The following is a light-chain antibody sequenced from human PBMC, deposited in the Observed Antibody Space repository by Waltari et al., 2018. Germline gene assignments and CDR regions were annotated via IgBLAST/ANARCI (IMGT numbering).Light chain of an antibody. Sequence: QSVLTQPPSASGTPGQRVTISCSGSSSNIGSNFVCWYQHLPGTAPKLLIYRNNQRPVGVPDRCSGSKSGTSASLAIRGLRSEDEADYYCAAWDDSLTVRFGGGTKLTVL. CDR2: RNN. J-gene: IGLJ3*02. CDR3: AAWDDSLTVR. CDR1: SSNIGSNF. V-gene: IGLV1-47*01.